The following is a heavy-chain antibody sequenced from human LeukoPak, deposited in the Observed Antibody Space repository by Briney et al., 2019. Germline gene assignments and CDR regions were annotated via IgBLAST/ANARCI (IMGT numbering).Heavy chain of an antibody. D-gene: IGHD3-3*01. V-gene: IGHV1-69*04. CDR2: IIPILGIA. CDR3: ARDQDDFWSGPTHYYYGMDV. CDR1: GGTFSSYA. Sequence: PVKVSCKASGGTFSSYAISWVRQAPGQGLEWMGRIIPILGIANYAQKFQGRVTITADKSTSTAYMGLSSLRSEDTAVYYCARDQDDFWSGPTHYYYGMDVWGQGTTVTVSS. J-gene: IGHJ6*02.